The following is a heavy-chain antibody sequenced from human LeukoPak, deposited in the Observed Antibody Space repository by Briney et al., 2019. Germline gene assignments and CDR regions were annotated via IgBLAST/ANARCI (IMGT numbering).Heavy chain of an antibody. Sequence: PSETLSLTCSVSGVSISSYYWSWIRQPPGKGLEWIGYIYYSGSTNYNPSLKSRVTISVDTSKNQFSLKLSSVTAADAAVYYCARDLGYGDSDYWGQGTLVTVSS. V-gene: IGHV4-59*01. D-gene: IGHD4-17*01. CDR1: GVSISSYY. J-gene: IGHJ4*02. CDR3: ARDLGYGDSDY. CDR2: IYYSGST.